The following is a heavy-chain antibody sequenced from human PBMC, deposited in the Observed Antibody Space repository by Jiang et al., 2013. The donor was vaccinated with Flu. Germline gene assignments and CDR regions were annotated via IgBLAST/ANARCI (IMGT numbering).Heavy chain of an antibody. CDR2: INPSGGST. J-gene: IGHJ6*02. V-gene: IGHV1-46*01. CDR3: ARESVSPRGYYYYGMDV. Sequence: SVKVSCKASGYTFTSYYMHWVRQAPGQGLEWMGIINPSGGSTSYAQKFQGRVTMTRDTSTSTVYMELSSLRSEDTAVYYCARESVSPRGYYYYGMDVWGQGTTVTVSS. CDR1: GYTFTSYY. D-gene: IGHD2-8*01.